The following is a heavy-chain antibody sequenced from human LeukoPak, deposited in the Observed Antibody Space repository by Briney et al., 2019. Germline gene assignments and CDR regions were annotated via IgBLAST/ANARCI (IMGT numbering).Heavy chain of an antibody. D-gene: IGHD2-15*01. Sequence: PSETLSLTCTVSGGSVNTYYWSWIRQSPGKGLEWIGYIYYSGSTEYNPSLKSRVTISVDTSKNQFSLRLNSVTAADTAVYYCARHSRKLAFDIWGQGTTVTVSS. CDR3: ARHSRKLAFDI. CDR2: IYYSGST. CDR1: GGSVNTYY. J-gene: IGHJ3*02. V-gene: IGHV4-59*02.